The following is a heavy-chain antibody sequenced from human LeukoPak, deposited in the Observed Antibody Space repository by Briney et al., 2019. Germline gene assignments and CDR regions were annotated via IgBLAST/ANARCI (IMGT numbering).Heavy chain of an antibody. CDR2: IYYHENT. D-gene: IGHD1-1*01. Sequence: PSETLSLTCTVSGGSISSSSDYWGWIRQAPGKGLEGIGSIYYHENTYYNSSLKSRVTISVDTSKNQFSLKLNSVTAADTAVYFCARRAYSAAYWKHFDYWGQGTLVTVSS. V-gene: IGHV4-39*01. CDR3: ARRAYSAAYWKHFDY. J-gene: IGHJ4*02. CDR1: GGSISSSSDY.